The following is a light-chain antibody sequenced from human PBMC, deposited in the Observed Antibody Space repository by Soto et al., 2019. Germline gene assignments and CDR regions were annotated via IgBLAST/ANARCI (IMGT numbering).Light chain of an antibody. CDR1: QSVLYSSNNKNY. Sequence: DIVMTQSPDSLALSLGERSTINCNSSQSVLYSSNNKNYLAWYQQRPGQPPRLLIYWASTRESGVPDRFSGSGSGTDFTLTISSLQAEDVAVYSCQQYYTTPPTFGGGTKVDIK. CDR3: QQYYTTPPT. V-gene: IGKV4-1*01. CDR2: WAS. J-gene: IGKJ4*01.